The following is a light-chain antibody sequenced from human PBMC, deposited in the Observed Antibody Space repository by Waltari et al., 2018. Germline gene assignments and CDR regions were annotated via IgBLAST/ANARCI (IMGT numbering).Light chain of an antibody. Sequence: SSDLTQDPSVSVALGQTVRITCHGDTLRRYYASWYQQRPGQAPILVLYGPDNRPSGIPDRFSGSTSGNTASLTITGAQAGDEADYYCHSRETFSTRLFGGGTRLTV. CDR2: GPD. J-gene: IGLJ2*01. CDR1: TLRRYY. V-gene: IGLV3-19*01. CDR3: HSRETFSTRL.